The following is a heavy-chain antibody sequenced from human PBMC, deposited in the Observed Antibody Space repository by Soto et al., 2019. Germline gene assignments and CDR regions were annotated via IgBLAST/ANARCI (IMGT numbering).Heavy chain of an antibody. D-gene: IGHD2-2*01. J-gene: IGHJ6*02. V-gene: IGHV3-21*06. CDR1: GFTFTSYS. Sequence: PGGSLRLSCEASGFTFTSYSMNWVRQAPGKGLEWVASIRSSTSDTYYADSVKGRFTISRDNAENSLTLQMTSLRAEDTAIYYCARDSRDCSTITCRHYYYFYAMDVWGQGTTVTVSS. CDR2: IRSSTSDT. CDR3: ARDSRDCSTITCRHYYYFYAMDV.